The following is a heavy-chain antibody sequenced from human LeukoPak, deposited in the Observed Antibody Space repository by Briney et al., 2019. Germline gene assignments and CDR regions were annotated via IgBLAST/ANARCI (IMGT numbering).Heavy chain of an antibody. D-gene: IGHD3-10*01. CDR2: INHSGST. CDR3: ASSSGQH. CDR1: GGSFSCYY. V-gene: IGHV4-34*01. J-gene: IGHJ1*01. Sequence: SETLSLTCAVYGGSFSCYYWSWIRQPPGKGLEWIGEINHSGSTNYNPSLKSRVTISVDTSKNQFSLKLSSVTAADTAVYYCASSSGQHWGQGTLVSVSS.